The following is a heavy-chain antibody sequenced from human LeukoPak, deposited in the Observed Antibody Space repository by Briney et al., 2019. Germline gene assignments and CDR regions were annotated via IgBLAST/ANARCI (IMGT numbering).Heavy chain of an antibody. V-gene: IGHV6-1*01. J-gene: IGHJ3*02. CDR1: GDSVSSNSAA. D-gene: IGHD4/OR15-4a*01. CDR3: ARGPIVLDDAFDI. CDR2: TYYRSKWYS. Sequence: SQTLSLTCAISGDSVSSNSAAWNWIRHSPSRGLEWLGRTYYRSKWYSDYAVSVKSRITINPDTSKNQFSLQLNSVTPEDTAVYYCARGPIVLDDAFDIWGQGTMVTVS.